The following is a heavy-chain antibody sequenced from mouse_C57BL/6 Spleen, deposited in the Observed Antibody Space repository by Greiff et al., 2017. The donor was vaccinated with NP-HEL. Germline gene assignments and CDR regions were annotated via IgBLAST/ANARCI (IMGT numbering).Heavy chain of an antibody. CDR3: ARWSGAYWYFDV. V-gene: IGHV1-4*01. Sequence: VQLQQSGAELARPGASVKMSCKASGYTFPSYTMHWVKQRPGQGLEWIGYINPSSGYTKYNQKFKDKATLTADKSSSTAYMPLSSLTSDDSAVYYCARWSGAYWYFDVWGKGTTVTVSS. CDR2: INPSSGYT. J-gene: IGHJ1*03. CDR1: GYTFPSYT.